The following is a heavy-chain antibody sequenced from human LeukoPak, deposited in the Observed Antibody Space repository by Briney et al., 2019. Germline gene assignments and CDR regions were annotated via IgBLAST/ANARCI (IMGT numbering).Heavy chain of an antibody. J-gene: IGHJ5*02. V-gene: IGHV4-59*01. CDR1: GDSMSNYY. CDR2: IFHSGYT. Sequence: SETLSLTCSVSGDSMSNYYWNWIRQPPGKGLEWIGLIFHSGYTTYNPSLQTRVTMSIDTSKNEFSLTLTSVATVDTAVYYCVRGHSILGVEARFDPWGQGALVTVSS. D-gene: IGHD3-3*01. CDR3: VRGHSILGVEARFDP.